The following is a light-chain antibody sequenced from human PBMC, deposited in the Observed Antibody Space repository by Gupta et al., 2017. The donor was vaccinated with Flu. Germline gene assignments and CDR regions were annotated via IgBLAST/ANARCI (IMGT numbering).Light chain of an antibody. CDR3: QQLKTYPPIT. CDR1: QVISSF. CDR2: GAS. V-gene: IGKV1-9*01. J-gene: IGKJ5*01. Sequence: DVQLTQSPPFLSASVGDRVTITCRASQVISSFLAWYKQKPGKAPKLLIYGASALQSGVPSRFSGSGYGTEFTLTISSRQPEDFATYYCQQLKTYPPITFGQGTRLEIK.